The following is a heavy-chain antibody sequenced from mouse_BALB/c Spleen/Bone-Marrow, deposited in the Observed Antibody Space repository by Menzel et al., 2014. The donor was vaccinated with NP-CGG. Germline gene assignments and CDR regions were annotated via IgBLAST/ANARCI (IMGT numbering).Heavy chain of an antibody. CDR2: IRLKSNNYAT. J-gene: IGHJ3*01. Sequence: EVKLMESGGGLAQPGGSMKLSCVASGFTFSNYWLNWVCQSPEKGLEWVAEIRLKSNNYATHYAESVKGSFAISRDDSKSSVYLQMNNLRAEDTGIYYCTSLAYWGQGTLVTVSA. V-gene: IGHV6-6*02. CDR1: GFTFSNYW. CDR3: TSLAY.